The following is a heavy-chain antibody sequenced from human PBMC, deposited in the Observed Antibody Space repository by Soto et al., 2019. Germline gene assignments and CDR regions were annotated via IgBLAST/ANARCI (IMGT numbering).Heavy chain of an antibody. V-gene: IGHV1-18*01. CDR2: ISAFNGQT. D-gene: IGHD2-15*01. CDR1: GYTFTSYG. CDR3: ARGVDYVSGLVV. Sequence: QVQLVQSGDEVKKPGASVKVSCRASGYTFTSYGVSWVRQSPGQGLEWMGWISAFNGQTNYIQKVQGRLTLTTEASTRTAYMELRSLRSDDKVVYYCARGVDYVSGLVVWGQGTTVTVSS. J-gene: IGHJ6*02.